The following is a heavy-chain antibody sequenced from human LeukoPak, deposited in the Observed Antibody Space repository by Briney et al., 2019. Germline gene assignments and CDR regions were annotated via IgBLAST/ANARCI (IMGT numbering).Heavy chain of an antibody. Sequence: SETLSLTCTVSGGSISSYYWSWIRQPPGKGLEWIGYIYYSGSTNYNPSLKSRVTISVDTSKNQFSLKLSSVTAADTAVYYCARDLGYYDFWSGFYMRSWFDPWGQGTLVTVSS. J-gene: IGHJ5*02. CDR3: ARDLGYYDFWSGFYMRSWFDP. CDR2: IYYSGST. D-gene: IGHD3-3*01. CDR1: GGSISSYY. V-gene: IGHV4-59*01.